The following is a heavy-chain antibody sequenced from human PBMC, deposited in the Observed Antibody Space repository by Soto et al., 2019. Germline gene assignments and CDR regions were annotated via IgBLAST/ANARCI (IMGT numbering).Heavy chain of an antibody. CDR1: GYTFTTYY. CDR2: INPSGGDT. Sequence: VASVKVSCKASGYTFTTYYMHWVRQAPGQGLDWMGIINPSGGDTNYAQKFQGRVTMTRDTSTSTFYMELRSLRSEDTAAYYCARRQYCISNSCQIHYGVDVWGQGTTVTVSS. CDR3: ARRQYCISNSCQIHYGVDV. D-gene: IGHD2-2*01. V-gene: IGHV1-46*01. J-gene: IGHJ6*02.